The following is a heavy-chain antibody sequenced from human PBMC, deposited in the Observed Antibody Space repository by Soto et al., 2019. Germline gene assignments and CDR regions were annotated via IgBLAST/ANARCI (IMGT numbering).Heavy chain of an antibody. D-gene: IGHD2-8*01. CDR3: ARHVPMLTVTTFDY. CDR2: ISYSGNA. Sequence: QLQLQESGPGLVKPSETLSLTCTVSGGSISSSSHSWGWIRQPPGKGLEWIGNISYSGNAYYNPSLKSRATRSVDTSQNQFSLRLSSVTAADTAVYYCARHVPMLTVTTFDYWGQGTLVTVSS. J-gene: IGHJ4*02. CDR1: GGSISSSSHS. V-gene: IGHV4-39*01.